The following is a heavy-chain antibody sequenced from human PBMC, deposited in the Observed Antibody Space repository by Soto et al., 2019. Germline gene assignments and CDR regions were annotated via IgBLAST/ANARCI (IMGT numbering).Heavy chain of an antibody. CDR3: VRGDGDRYDGHGYLGRH. CDR1: GFTFSIYW. D-gene: IGHD2-21*01. V-gene: IGHV3-74*01. CDR2: MNMDGSRT. Sequence: EVQLVESGGGLVQPGGSLRLSCAASGFTFSIYWMHWVRQAPGKGLVWVSHMNMDGSRTSYADFAKGRFTISRDDAKSTVYLQMSNLRAEDTAVYYCVRGDGDRYDGHGYLGRHWGQGTLVTVSS. J-gene: IGHJ4*02.